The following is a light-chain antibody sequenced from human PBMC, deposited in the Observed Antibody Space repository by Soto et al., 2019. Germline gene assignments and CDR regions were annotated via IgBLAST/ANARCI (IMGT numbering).Light chain of an antibody. J-gene: IGLJ1*01. Sequence: QSALTQPASVSGSPGQSITISCTGTSSDVGGYNYVSWYQQHPGKAPKLMIYEVSNRPSGVSNRFSGSKSGNTASLTISGLQADDEADYYCRSYTSSSTLVFGTGTKLTVL. CDR1: SSDVGGYNY. CDR3: RSYTSSSTLV. V-gene: IGLV2-14*01. CDR2: EVS.